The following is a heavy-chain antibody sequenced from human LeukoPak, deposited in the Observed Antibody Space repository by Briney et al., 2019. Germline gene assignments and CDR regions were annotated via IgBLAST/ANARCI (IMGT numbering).Heavy chain of an antibody. CDR2: ISAYNDNT. CDR1: GYTFTSYG. Sequence: ASVKVSCKASGYTFTSYGMSWVRQAPGQGLEWMGWISAYNDNTNFAQKFQGRVTITADKSTSTAYMELSSLRSEDTAVYYCARGPYYYDSSGYPGYFQHWGQGTLVTVSS. D-gene: IGHD3-22*01. J-gene: IGHJ1*01. CDR3: ARGPYYYDSSGYPGYFQH. V-gene: IGHV1-18*01.